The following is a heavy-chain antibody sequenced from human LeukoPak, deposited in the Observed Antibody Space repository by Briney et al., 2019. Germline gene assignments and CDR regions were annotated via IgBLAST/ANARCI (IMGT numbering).Heavy chain of an antibody. D-gene: IGHD5-12*01. CDR3: AKGPGARGHFNWFDP. Sequence: GGSLRLSRAASGFIFSTHSMSWFRQSPGKGLEWVSSISSGSSHIYYADSMKGRFTISRDNAKNSLYLQMNGLRGEDTAVYYCAKGPGARGHFNWFDPWGQGTLVTVSS. J-gene: IGHJ5*02. V-gene: IGHV3-21*01. CDR1: GFIFSTHS. CDR2: ISSGSSHI.